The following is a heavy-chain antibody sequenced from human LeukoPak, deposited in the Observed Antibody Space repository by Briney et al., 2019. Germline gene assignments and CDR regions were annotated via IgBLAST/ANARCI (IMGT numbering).Heavy chain of an antibody. J-gene: IGHJ4*02. CDR1: GGSFSGYY. Sequence: SETLSLTCALYGGSFSGYYWSWIREPPGQGLEWIGEINNSGSTNYNPSLKSRVTISVDTSKSQFSLKLSSVTAADPAVYYCARGRGTVTTKSRSYFDYWGQGTLVTVSS. CDR2: INNSGST. CDR3: ARGRGTVTTKSRSYFDY. D-gene: IGHD4-17*01. V-gene: IGHV4-34*01.